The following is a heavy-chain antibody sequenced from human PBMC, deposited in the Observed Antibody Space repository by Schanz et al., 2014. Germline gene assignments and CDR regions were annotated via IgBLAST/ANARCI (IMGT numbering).Heavy chain of an antibody. Sequence: EVQLVQSGGGLVQPGGSLRLSCAASGFSFSSYAMGWVRQARGKGLEWVSVIGVDGTTTYYADSVKGRFTISRDNSKNTLYLQMNSLRPEDTAVYYCAKGRFGELSAFDIWGQGTMVTVSS. CDR1: GFSFSSYA. CDR3: AKGRFGELSAFDI. CDR2: IGVDGTTT. V-gene: IGHV3-23*04. J-gene: IGHJ3*02. D-gene: IGHD3-10*01.